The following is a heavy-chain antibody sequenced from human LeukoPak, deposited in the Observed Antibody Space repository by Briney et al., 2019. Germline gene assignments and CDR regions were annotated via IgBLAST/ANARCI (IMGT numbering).Heavy chain of an antibody. J-gene: IGHJ2*01. V-gene: IGHV3-30*02. CDR2: IRYDGSNK. CDR3: AKDTPDYGDYSFDL. CDR1: GFTFSSYG. D-gene: IGHD4-17*01. Sequence: GGSLRLSCAASGFTFSSYGMHWVRQAPGKGLEWVAFIRYDGSNKYYADSVKGRFTISRDNSKNTLYLQMNSLRAEDTAVYYCAKDTPDYGDYSFDLWGRGTLVTVSS.